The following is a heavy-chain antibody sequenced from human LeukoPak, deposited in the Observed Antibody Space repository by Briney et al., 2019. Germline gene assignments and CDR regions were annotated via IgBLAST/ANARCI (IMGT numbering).Heavy chain of an antibody. Sequence: ASVKVSCKASGYTFTSYYMHWVGQAPGQGLEWMGVSNPSGVGTNYAQKFQGRVTMTRDTSTTTVYMELSSLRSEDTAVYYCAREESGGYSDYWGQGTLVTVSS. CDR3: AREESGGYSDY. CDR2: SNPSGVGT. CDR1: GYTFTSYY. J-gene: IGHJ4*02. D-gene: IGHD2-8*02. V-gene: IGHV1-46*01.